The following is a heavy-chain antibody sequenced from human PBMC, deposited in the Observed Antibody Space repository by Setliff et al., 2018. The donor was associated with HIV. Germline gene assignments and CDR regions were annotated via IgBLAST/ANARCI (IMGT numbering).Heavy chain of an antibody. J-gene: IGHJ5*01. CDR2: INEDGSED. Sequence: GESLKISCSISGFRFRDHWMSWVRQAPGKGLEGVSNINEDGSEDYYADSVKGRFTISRDNAKDSVYLEINGLRVDDMGIYFCARPIEWGHPARFDSWGQGTVVTVSS. V-gene: IGHV3-7*03. CDR3: ARPIEWGHPARFDS. D-gene: IGHD1-26*01. CDR1: GFRFRDHW.